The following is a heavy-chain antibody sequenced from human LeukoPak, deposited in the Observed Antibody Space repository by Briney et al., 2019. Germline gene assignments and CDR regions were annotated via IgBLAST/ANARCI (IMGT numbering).Heavy chain of an antibody. CDR3: ATNLPGYSYGYWVA. D-gene: IGHD5-18*01. V-gene: IGHV4-59*01. Sequence: SETLSLTCSVSGGSMSNYYWNWIRQPPGKGLEWIGYMFYTGSGKYNPSLKSQVTISVDTSKRQISLKLTSVTAADTAVYYCATNLPGYSYGYWVAWGQGTLVTVSS. CDR1: GGSMSNYY. CDR2: MFYTGSG. J-gene: IGHJ5*02.